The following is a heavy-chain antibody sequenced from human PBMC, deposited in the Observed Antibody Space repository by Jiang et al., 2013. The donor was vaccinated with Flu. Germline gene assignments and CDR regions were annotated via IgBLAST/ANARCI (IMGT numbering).Heavy chain of an antibody. J-gene: IGHJ5*01. V-gene: IGHV3-48*02. CDR2: ISASTDTI. CDR3: AASQYQVLFDF. Sequence: LLESGGGLVQPGGSLRLSCAASGFSFSSYIMNWVRQAPGKGLEWVAFISASTDTIYYADFVKGRFTISRDNAKKSLFLQMNSLTDEDSALYYCAASQYQVLFDFWGQGAQVTVSS. CDR1: GFSFSSYI. D-gene: IGHD4-11*01.